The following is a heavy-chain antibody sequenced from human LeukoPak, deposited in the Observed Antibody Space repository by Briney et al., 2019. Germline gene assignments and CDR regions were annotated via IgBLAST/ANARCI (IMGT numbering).Heavy chain of an antibody. D-gene: IGHD5-12*01. V-gene: IGHV3-30*18. CDR2: IPYDGSNK. CDR3: AKGPASGYDADFDY. CDR1: GFTFSSYG. J-gene: IGHJ4*02. Sequence: GGSLRLSCAASGFTFSSYGMHWVRQAPGKGLEWVAVIPYDGSNKYYADSVKGRFTISRDNSKNTLYLQMNSLRAEDTAVYYCAKGPASGYDADFDYWGQGTLVTVSS.